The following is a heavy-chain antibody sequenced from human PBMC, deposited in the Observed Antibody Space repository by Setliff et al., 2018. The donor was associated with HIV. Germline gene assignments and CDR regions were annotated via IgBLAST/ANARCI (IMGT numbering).Heavy chain of an antibody. CDR2: LYNNGVT. D-gene: IGHD3-10*01. CDR3: ANAPYPRGAFDV. J-gene: IGHJ3*01. V-gene: IGHV4-39*01. CDR1: GVSITSNSYY. Sequence: SETLSLTCTVSGVSITSNSYYWGWIRQPPGKGLEWIGSLYNNGVTYYNPSLRSRVTIFVDMSKNQFSLKPTSVTAADTAMYYCANAPYPRGAFDVWGQGTVVTVSS.